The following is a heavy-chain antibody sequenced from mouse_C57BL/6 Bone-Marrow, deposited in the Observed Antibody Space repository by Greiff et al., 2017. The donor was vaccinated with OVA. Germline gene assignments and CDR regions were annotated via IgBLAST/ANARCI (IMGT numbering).Heavy chain of an antibody. V-gene: IGHV5-6*01. Sequence: EVKLMESGGDLVKPGGSLKLSCAASGFTFSSYGMSWVRQTPDKRLEWVATISSGGSYTYYPDSVKGRFTISRDNAKNTLYLQMSSLKSEDTAMYYCARQPYGSSYWYFDVWGTGTTVTVSS. CDR2: ISSGGSYT. CDR3: ARQPYGSSYWYFDV. J-gene: IGHJ1*03. CDR1: GFTFSSYG. D-gene: IGHD1-1*01.